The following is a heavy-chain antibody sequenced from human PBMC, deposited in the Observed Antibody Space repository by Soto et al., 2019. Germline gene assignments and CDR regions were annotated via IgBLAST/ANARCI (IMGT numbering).Heavy chain of an antibody. J-gene: IGHJ4*02. CDR1: GYTFTSYG. D-gene: IGHD2-2*01. Sequence: ASVKVSCKASGYTFTSYGISWVRQAPGQGLEWMGWISAYNGNTNYAQKLQGRVTMTTDTSTSTAYMELRSLRSDDTAVYYCARPGRGYCSSTSCYNTYYFDNWGQGTLVTVSS. V-gene: IGHV1-18*01. CDR2: ISAYNGNT. CDR3: ARPGRGYCSSTSCYNTYYFDN.